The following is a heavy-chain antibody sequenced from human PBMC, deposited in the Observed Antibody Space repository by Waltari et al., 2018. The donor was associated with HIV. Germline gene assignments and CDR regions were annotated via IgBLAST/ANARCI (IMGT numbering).Heavy chain of an antibody. V-gene: IGHV3-11*01. D-gene: IGHD3-22*01. CDR1: GFTFSYYY. Sequence: QVHLVKSGGGMVKPGGSMRLSCAASGFTFSYYYMSWLRQAPGKGLEWVSYISSSGGTTYYADSVQGRFTISRDNANNSLFLQMTRLRVDDTATYYCARAVYDSSGYYLDFWGQGSLVAVSS. CDR2: ISSSGGTT. CDR3: ARAVYDSSGYYLDF. J-gene: IGHJ4*02.